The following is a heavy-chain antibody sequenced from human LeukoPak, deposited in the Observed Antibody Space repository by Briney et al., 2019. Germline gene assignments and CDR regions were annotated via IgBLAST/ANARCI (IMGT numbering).Heavy chain of an antibody. D-gene: IGHD6-19*01. CDR2: INHSGST. Sequence: SETLSLTCAVYGGSFSGYYWSWIRQPPGKGLEWIGEINHSGSTNYNPSLKSRVTISVDVSKNHFSLRLRSVTAADTAMYYCARGTLYRGWSYYLDFWGQGSQVTVSS. CDR1: GGSFSGYY. CDR3: ARGTLYRGWSYYLDF. V-gene: IGHV4-34*01. J-gene: IGHJ4*02.